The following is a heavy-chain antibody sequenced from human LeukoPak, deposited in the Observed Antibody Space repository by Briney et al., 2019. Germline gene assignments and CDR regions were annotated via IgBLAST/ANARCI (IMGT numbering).Heavy chain of an antibody. CDR2: IYYSGST. CDR3: ASLYYDFWSGYSDSFDP. V-gene: IGHV4-39*01. D-gene: IGHD3-3*01. Sequence: SETLSLTCTVSSGSISSSSYYWGWIRQPPGKGLEWIGSIYYSGSTYYNPSLKSRVTISVDTSKNQFSLKLSSVTAADTAVYYCASLYYDFWSGYSDSFDPWGQGTLVTVSS. CDR1: SGSISSSSYY. J-gene: IGHJ5*02.